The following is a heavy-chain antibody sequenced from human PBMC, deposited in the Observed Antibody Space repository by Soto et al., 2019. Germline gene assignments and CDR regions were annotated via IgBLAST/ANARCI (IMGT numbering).Heavy chain of an antibody. D-gene: IGHD3-22*01. CDR1: GFTFSSYS. CDR2: ISSSSSTI. CDR3: ARDVGRYYYSSGYGY. J-gene: IGHJ4*02. V-gene: IGHV3-48*02. Sequence: GGSLRLSCAASGFTFSSYSMNWVRQAPGKGLECVSYISSSSSTIYYADSVKGRFTISRDNAKNSLYVQMKSLRDEDTAVYYCARDVGRYYYSSGYGYWGQGTLVNVSS.